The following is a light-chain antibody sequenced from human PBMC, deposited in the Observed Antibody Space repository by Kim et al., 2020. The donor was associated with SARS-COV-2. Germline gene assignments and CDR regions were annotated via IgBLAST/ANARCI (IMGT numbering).Light chain of an antibody. CDR2: SNK. CDR3: AVWDGSLNGVV. CDR1: TSNIGTSN. Sequence: GRRVIISCSGGTSNIGTSNVNWYQQFPGTAPRVLMHSNKKRASGVPDRFSGSKSGTSASLAISGLQSEDEADYFCAVWDGSLNGVVFGGGTKLTVL. J-gene: IGLJ2*01. V-gene: IGLV1-44*01.